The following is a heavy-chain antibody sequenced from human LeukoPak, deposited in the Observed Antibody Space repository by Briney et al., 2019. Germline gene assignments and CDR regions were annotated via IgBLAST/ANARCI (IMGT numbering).Heavy chain of an antibody. CDR1: GGSISSGGYS. D-gene: IGHD6-13*01. CDR2: IYYSGST. J-gene: IGHJ4*02. CDR3: ARDEGVAAAAFDY. Sequence: PSETLSLTCAVSGGSISSGGYSWSWIRQPPGKGLEGIWYIYYSGSTYYNPSLKSRVTISVDTSKNQFSLKLSSVTAADTAVYYCARDEGVAAAAFDYWGQGTLVTVSS. V-gene: IGHV4-30-4*07.